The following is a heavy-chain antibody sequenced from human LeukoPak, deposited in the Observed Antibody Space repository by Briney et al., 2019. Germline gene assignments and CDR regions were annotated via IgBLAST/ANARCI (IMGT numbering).Heavy chain of an antibody. Sequence: GGSLRLSCAASGFTFDDYAMHWVRQAPGKGLERVSGISWNSGSIGYADSVKGRFTISRDNAKNSLYLQMNSLRAEDMALYYCAKGSLLYYYDSSGLGGHFDCWGQGTLVTVSS. CDR1: GFTFDDYA. CDR2: ISWNSGSI. CDR3: AKGSLLYYYDSSGLGGHFDC. J-gene: IGHJ4*02. V-gene: IGHV3-9*03. D-gene: IGHD3-22*01.